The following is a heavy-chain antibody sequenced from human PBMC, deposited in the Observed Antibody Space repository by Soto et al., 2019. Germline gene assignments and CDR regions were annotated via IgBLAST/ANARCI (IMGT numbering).Heavy chain of an antibody. V-gene: IGHV4-31*03. CDR3: ARESGGYDSSTRYGLDV. Sequence: SETLSLTCSVSGGSISSVGHYWTWIRQQPGKGLEWIGYIYYSGSTDYNPSLKSRVTISVDRSKNQFSLNLSAVTAADTAIYYCARESGGYDSSTRYGLDVWGQGTTVTVSS. D-gene: IGHD6-25*01. CDR1: GGSISSVGHY. J-gene: IGHJ6*02. CDR2: IYYSGST.